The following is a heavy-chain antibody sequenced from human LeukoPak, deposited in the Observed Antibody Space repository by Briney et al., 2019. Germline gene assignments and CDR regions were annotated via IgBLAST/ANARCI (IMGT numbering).Heavy chain of an antibody. Sequence: ASVKVSCKASGGTFSSYAISWVRQAPGQGLEWMGWISAYNANTNYAQKLQGRVTMTTDTSTSTAYMELRSLRSDDTAVYYCARSVSVNTVRDYWGQGTLVTVSS. CDR2: ISAYNANT. CDR3: ARSVSVNTVRDY. D-gene: IGHD4-17*01. CDR1: GGTFSSYA. J-gene: IGHJ4*02. V-gene: IGHV1-18*01.